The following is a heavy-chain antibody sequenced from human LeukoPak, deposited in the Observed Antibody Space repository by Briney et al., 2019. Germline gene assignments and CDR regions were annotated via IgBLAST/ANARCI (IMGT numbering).Heavy chain of an antibody. Sequence: ASVKVSCEASGYPFNAYFIHWVRQAPGQGLEWMGWINPNSGDTKFAQKFQGSVTMTRDTSISTAYMELSRLRSDDTGVYYCARGALHAGSYYDPWGQGTLVTVSS. CDR1: GYPFNAYF. CDR2: INPNSGDT. CDR3: ARGALHAGSYYDP. J-gene: IGHJ5*02. V-gene: IGHV1-2*04. D-gene: IGHD1-26*01.